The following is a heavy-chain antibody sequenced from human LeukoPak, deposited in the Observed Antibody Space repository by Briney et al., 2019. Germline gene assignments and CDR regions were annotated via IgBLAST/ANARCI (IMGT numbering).Heavy chain of an antibody. Sequence: SETLSLTCTVSGGSISSYYWSWIRQPPGKGLEWIGYISNTGSTNYNPSLESRVTISVDTSKNQFSLKLTSVTAADTAVYYCAKVGRGDYVWGSYSLDYWGQGTLVTVSS. V-gene: IGHV4-59*01. D-gene: IGHD3-16*01. CDR3: AKVGRGDYVWGSYSLDY. CDR2: ISNTGST. J-gene: IGHJ4*02. CDR1: GGSISSYY.